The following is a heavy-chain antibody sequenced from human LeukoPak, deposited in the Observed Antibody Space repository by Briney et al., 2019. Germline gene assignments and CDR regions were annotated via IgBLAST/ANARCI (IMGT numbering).Heavy chain of an antibody. CDR3: AKDQAIFGVDAERFDS. D-gene: IGHD3-3*01. CDR1: GFTFSSYA. Sequence: GGSLRLSCAASGFTFSSYAMSWVRQAPGKGLEWVSAISGSGGSTYYADSVKGRFTISRDNSKNTLYLQMNSLRAEDTAVYYCAKDQAIFGVDAERFDSWGQGTLVTVSS. CDR2: ISGSGGST. J-gene: IGHJ4*02. V-gene: IGHV3-23*01.